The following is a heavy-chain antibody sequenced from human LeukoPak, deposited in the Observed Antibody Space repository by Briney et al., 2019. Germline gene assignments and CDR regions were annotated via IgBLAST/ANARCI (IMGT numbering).Heavy chain of an antibody. CDR2: TYYRCKVYK. Sequence: SQTLSLTCAVSGDIFSSNSAAWDWIRQAPARGLEWLVRTYYRCKVYKDYGVAVKILISINPDKSKNQISLQLNSVTPEDTAVYYCARDRYQQLVFDYWGQGTLVTVSS. V-gene: IGHV6-1*01. CDR1: GDIFSSNSAA. CDR3: ARDRYQQLVFDY. J-gene: IGHJ4*02. D-gene: IGHD6-13*01.